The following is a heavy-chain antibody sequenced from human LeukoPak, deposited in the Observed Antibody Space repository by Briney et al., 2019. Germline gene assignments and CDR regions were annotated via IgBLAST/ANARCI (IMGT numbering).Heavy chain of an antibody. V-gene: IGHV3-74*01. CDR3: ARGPLDY. CDR1: GFAFRNYW. J-gene: IGHJ4*02. CDR2: INSDETTT. Sequence: GGSLRLSCAVSGFAFRNYWMQWVRQAPGKGLVCVSRINSDETTTTYADSVKGRSTISRDNAKNTLYLQMNSLRADDTAVYYCARGPLDYWGQGTLVTVSS.